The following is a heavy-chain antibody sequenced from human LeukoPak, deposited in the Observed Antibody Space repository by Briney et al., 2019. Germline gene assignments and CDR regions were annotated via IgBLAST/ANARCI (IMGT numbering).Heavy chain of an antibody. CDR2: ISYDGSNK. J-gene: IGHJ4*02. D-gene: IGHD6-19*01. CDR3: ASVGVSGWYYFDY. CDR1: GFTFSSYA. V-gene: IGHV3-30-3*01. Sequence: GGSLRLSCAASGFTFSSYAMHWVRQAPGKGLEWVAVISYDGSNKYYADSVKGRFTISRDNSKNTLYLQMNSLRAEDTAVYYCASVGVSGWYYFDYWGQGTLVTVSS.